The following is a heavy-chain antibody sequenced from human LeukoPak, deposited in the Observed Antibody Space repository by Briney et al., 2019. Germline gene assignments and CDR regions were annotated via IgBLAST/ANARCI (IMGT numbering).Heavy chain of an antibody. J-gene: IGHJ6*02. CDR3: ARGPSSGWAPYNYYGMDV. D-gene: IGHD6-19*01. V-gene: IGHV1-18*01. CDR2: ISAYNGNT. CDR1: GYTFTSYG. Sequence: ASVKVSCKASGYTFTSYGISWVRQAPGQGLEWMGWISAYNGNTNYAQKLQGRVTMTTDTSMSTAYMELRSLRSDDTAVYYCARGPSSGWAPYNYYGMDVWGQGTTVTVSS.